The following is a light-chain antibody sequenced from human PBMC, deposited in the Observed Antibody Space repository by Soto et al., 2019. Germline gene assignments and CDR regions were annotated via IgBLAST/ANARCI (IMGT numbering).Light chain of an antibody. CDR3: QQRNNWPWT. CDR2: EGS. J-gene: IGKJ1*01. V-gene: IGKV3-11*01. CDR1: QSVSSY. Sequence: DIVLTQSPATLSLSPGQTATLSCRASQSVSSYLAWYQQQAGQAPRLLIYEGSNRATGIPTRFSGSGSGTAFTLTISGLETEDFAVYYCQQRNNWPWTFGQGTKVDIK.